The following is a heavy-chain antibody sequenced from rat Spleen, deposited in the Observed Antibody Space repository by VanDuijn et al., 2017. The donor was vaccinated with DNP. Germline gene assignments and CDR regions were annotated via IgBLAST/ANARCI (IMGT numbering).Heavy chain of an antibody. D-gene: IGHD4-3*01. J-gene: IGHJ2*01. CDR1: YYSITSSYR. CDR3: ARSRYNSDHYFDY. CDR2: INSAGST. Sequence: EVQLQESGPGLVKPSQSLSLTCSVNYYSITSSYRWNWIRLFPGNKLEWMGYINSAGSTDNNPSLKSRISITRDTSKNHFFLQMNSVTTEDTATCYCARSRYNSDHYFDYWGQGVMVTVSS. V-gene: IGHV3-3*01.